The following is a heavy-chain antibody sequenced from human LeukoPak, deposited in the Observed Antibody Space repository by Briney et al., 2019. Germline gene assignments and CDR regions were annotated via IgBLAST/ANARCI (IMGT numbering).Heavy chain of an antibody. V-gene: IGHV4-59*11. CDR2: ISYSGST. CDR1: GVSIRSHY. Sequence: ASETLSLTCTVSGVSIRSHYWIWIRQPPGKGLEWIGHISYSGSTNYNPSLKSRVTISVDTSKNQFSVRLSSVTAADTAVYYCARDGGGDEGWDYWGQGTLVTVSS. CDR3: ARDGGGDEGWDY. D-gene: IGHD3-16*01. J-gene: IGHJ4*02.